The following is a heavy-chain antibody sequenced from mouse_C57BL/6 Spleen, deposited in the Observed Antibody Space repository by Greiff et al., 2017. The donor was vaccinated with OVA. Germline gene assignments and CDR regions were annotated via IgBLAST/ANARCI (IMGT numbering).Heavy chain of an antibody. J-gene: IGHJ1*03. CDR2: ISSGGSYT. CDR1: GFTFSSYG. Sequence: EVQVVESGGDLVKPGGSLKLSCAASGFTFSSYGMSWVRQTPDKRLEWVATISSGGSYTYYPDSVKGRFTISRDNAKNTLYLQLSSLKSEDTAACDCARGYGSGGYSFDVWGTGTTVTVSA. V-gene: IGHV5-6*01. CDR3: ARGYGSGGYSFDV. D-gene: IGHD1-1*01.